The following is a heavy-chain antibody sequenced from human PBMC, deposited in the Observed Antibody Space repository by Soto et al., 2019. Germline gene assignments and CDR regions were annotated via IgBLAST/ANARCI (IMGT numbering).Heavy chain of an antibody. CDR2: ITVAGAGT. V-gene: IGHV3-23*01. CDR3: AKWPRSPKMGGTTH. Sequence: EVQLLESGGGLVQPGGSLRLSCAASGFAFTSSGIAWFRQAPGKGLPWVPAITVAGAGTYYADSVKGRLTISRDNSKNTLFLQMNSLGAGDTALYFCAKWPRSPKMGGTTHWGQGTLVSVSS. CDR1: GFAFTSSG. J-gene: IGHJ4*02. D-gene: IGHD1-26*01.